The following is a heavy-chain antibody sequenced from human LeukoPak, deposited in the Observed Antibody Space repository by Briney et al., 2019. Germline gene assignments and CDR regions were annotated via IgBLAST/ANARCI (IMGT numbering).Heavy chain of an antibody. Sequence: PGGSLRLSCAASGFTFSSYGMHWVRQAPRKGLEWVAVISDDGSNKYYADSVKGRFTISRDNSKNTLHLQMNSLRAEDTAVYYCARGLVIVVVRDWFDPWGQGTLVTVSS. CDR2: ISDDGSNK. CDR1: GFTFSSYG. J-gene: IGHJ5*02. V-gene: IGHV3-30*19. D-gene: IGHD2-2*03. CDR3: ARGLVIVVVRDWFDP.